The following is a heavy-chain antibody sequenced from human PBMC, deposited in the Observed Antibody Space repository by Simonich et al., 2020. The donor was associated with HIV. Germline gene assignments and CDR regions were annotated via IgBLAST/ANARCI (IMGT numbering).Heavy chain of an antibody. Sequence: QVQLQQWGAGLLKHSETLSLTCAVYGGSFSGYYWSWIRQPPGKGLGWIGEINHSRSTNYNPSLKSRVTIAVYTSKNQFSLKLSSVTAADTAVYYCARLTAGGLGEYFQHWGQGTLVTVSS. CDR1: GGSFSGYY. CDR2: INHSRST. D-gene: IGHD6-13*01. J-gene: IGHJ1*01. V-gene: IGHV4-34*01. CDR3: ARLTAGGLGEYFQH.